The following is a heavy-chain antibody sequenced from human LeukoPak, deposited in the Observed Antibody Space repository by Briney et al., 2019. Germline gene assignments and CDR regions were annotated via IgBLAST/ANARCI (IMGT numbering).Heavy chain of an antibody. J-gene: IGHJ4*02. V-gene: IGHV1-3*01. CDR2: INAGNGNT. CDR1: GYTFTSYA. D-gene: IGHD3-3*01. CDR3: ARGLTIFGAVELGY. Sequence: ASVKVSCKASGYTFTSYAMHWVRQAPGQRLEWMGWINAGNGNTKYSQKFQGRVTITRDTSASTAYMELSSLRSEDTAVYYCARGLTIFGAVELGYWGQGTLVTVSS.